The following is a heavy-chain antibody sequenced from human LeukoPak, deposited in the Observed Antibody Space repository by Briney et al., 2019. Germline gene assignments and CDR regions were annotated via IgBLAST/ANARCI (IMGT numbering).Heavy chain of an antibody. CDR2: ISSSGSTI. V-gene: IGHV3-48*03. CDR1: GFTFSSYE. J-gene: IGHJ3*02. Sequence: GGSLRHSCAASGFTFSSYEMHWVRQAPGKGLEWVSYISSSGSTIYYADSVKGRFTISRDNAKNSLYLQMNSLRAEDTAVYYCARCWGSGSYLFDAFDIWGQGTMVTVSS. D-gene: IGHD1-26*01. CDR3: ARCWGSGSYLFDAFDI.